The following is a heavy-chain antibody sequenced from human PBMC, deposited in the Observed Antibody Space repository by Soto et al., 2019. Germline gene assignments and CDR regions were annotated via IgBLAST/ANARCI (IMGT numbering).Heavy chain of an antibody. CDR2: MIPIFGTA. D-gene: IGHD3-22*01. V-gene: IGHV1-69*06. Sequence: QVQLVQSGAEVKKPGSSVKVSCKASGGTFSSYAISWVRQAPGQGLEWMGGMIPIFGTAHYAQKDQGRVTITAHKTTSTAYMELSSLRSEDTAVYYCARGRKRINMIVDAFDIWGQGTMVTVSS. CDR3: ARGRKRINMIVDAFDI. J-gene: IGHJ3*02. CDR1: GGTFSSYA.